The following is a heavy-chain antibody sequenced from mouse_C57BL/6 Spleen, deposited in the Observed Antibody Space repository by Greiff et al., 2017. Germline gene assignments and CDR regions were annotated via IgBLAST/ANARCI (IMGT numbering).Heavy chain of an antibody. J-gene: IGHJ2*01. D-gene: IGHD1-1*02. Sequence: VQLQQSGPELVKPGASVKISCKASGYTFTDYYMNWVKQSHGKSLEWIGDINPNNGGTSYNQKFKGKATLTVDKSSSTAYMGLRSLTSEDSAVYYCARGVGTYWGQSTTLTVSS. V-gene: IGHV1-26*01. CDR2: INPNNGGT. CDR3: ARGVGTY. CDR1: GYTFTDYY.